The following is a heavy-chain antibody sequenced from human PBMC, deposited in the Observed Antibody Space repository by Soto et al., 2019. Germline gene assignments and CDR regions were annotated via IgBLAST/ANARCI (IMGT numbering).Heavy chain of an antibody. CDR3: GKARDQQWVRLPFDY. D-gene: IGHD6-19*01. Sequence: EVQLLESGGGLVQPGGSLRLSCVGSGFFFSSYTMTWVRQAPGKGLEWVSSFSATSENTYYADSVRGRFTISRDNSKNTLFLQMNTPTAEDAVMNYCGKARDQQWVRLPFDYWGQGILVIVSS. CDR2: FSATSENT. CDR1: GFFFSSYT. J-gene: IGHJ4*02. V-gene: IGHV3-23*01.